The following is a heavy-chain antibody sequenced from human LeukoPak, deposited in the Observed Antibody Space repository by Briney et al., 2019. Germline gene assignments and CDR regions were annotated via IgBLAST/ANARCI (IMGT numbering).Heavy chain of an antibody. D-gene: IGHD3-3*01. CDR1: GGSISSGGYY. Sequence: SETLSLTCTVSGGSISSGGYYWSWIRQPPGKGLEWIGYIYHSGSTYYSPSLKSRVTISVDRSKNQFSLKLSSVTAADTAVYYCARATGFLESQYFQHWGQGTLVTVSS. CDR2: IYHSGST. CDR3: ARATGFLESQYFQH. V-gene: IGHV4-30-2*01. J-gene: IGHJ1*01.